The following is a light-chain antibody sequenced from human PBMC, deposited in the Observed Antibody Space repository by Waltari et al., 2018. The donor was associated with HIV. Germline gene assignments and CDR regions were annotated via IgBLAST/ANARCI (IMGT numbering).Light chain of an antibody. Sequence: DIQMTQSPSSLSASVGDRVTITCRASEDLRTFLAWYQQKSGKVPKLLIYSASTLQSGVTSRFSGGGSGTDFSLTINNLQPEDAGTYYCQKYNSAPRTFGRGTIVEI. CDR1: EDLRTF. CDR2: SAS. J-gene: IGKJ2*01. V-gene: IGKV1-27*01. CDR3: QKYNSAPRT.